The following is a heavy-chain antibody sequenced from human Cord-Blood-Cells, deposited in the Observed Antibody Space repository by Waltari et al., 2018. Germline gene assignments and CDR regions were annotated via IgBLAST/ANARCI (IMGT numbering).Heavy chain of an antibody. V-gene: IGHV1-69*01. Sequence: QVQLVQTGAEVKKPGSTVKPFCKAYGCPLSSYAISWVQPAPGQALAGMGGILPFVGTANYAQEFQGRVTITADESTSTAYMELSSLRAEDTAVYYCARGKQLVDVWFDPWGQGTLVTVSS. CDR3: ARGKQLVDVWFDP. J-gene: IGHJ5*02. D-gene: IGHD6-6*01. CDR1: GCPLSSYA. CDR2: ILPFVGTA.